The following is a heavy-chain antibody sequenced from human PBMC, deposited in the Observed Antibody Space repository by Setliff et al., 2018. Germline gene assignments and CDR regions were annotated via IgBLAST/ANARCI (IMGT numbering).Heavy chain of an antibody. J-gene: IGHJ4*01. CDR1: GYAFTGYY. D-gene: IGHD4-17*01. V-gene: IGHV7-4-1*02. Sequence: ASVKVSCKASGYAFTGYYIHWVRQAPGQGLEWMGWINTKTGDPTYAQGYTGRFAFSLDTSDSATYLDISNLKAEDTATYYCARADHLVTTTFDYWGQGTLVTVSS. CDR2: INTKTGDP. CDR3: ARADHLVTTTFDY.